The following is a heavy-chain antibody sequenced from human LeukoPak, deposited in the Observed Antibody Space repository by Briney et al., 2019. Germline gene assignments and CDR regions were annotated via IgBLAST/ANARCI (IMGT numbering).Heavy chain of an antibody. CDR1: GGSISSGGYY. Sequence: SETPSLTCTVSGGSISSGGYYWSWIRQHPGKGLEWIGYIYYSGSTYYNPSLKSRVTISVDTSKNQFSLKLSSVTAADTAVYYCARGYYYDSSGYRGLPSYYSYGMDVWAKGPRSPSP. CDR2: IYYSGST. V-gene: IGHV4-31*03. J-gene: IGHJ6*02. CDR3: ARGYYYDSSGYRGLPSYYSYGMDV. D-gene: IGHD3-22*01.